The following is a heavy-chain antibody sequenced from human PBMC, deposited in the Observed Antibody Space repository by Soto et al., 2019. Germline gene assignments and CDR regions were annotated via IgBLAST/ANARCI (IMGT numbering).Heavy chain of an antibody. V-gene: IGHV1-69*13. Sequence: SVKVSCKASGGTFSSYAISWVRQAPGQGLEWMGGIIPIFGTANYAQKFQGRVTITADESTSTAYMELSSLRSEDTAVYYCAKGYVWGSYRYGAFDIWGQGTMVTVSS. D-gene: IGHD3-16*02. CDR3: AKGYVWGSYRYGAFDI. CDR1: GGTFSSYA. CDR2: IIPIFGTA. J-gene: IGHJ3*02.